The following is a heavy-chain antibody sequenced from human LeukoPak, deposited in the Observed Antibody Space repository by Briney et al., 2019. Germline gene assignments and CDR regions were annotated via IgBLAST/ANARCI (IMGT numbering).Heavy chain of an antibody. V-gene: IGHV1-8*03. CDR2: MNPNSGNT. Sequence: ASVKVSCKASGYTFTSYDINWVRQATGQGLEWMGWMNPNSGNTGYAQKFQGRITITRNTSIRTAYMELSSLRSEDTAVYYCAIDSGSYKYDYWGQGTLVTVSS. CDR3: AIDSGSYKYDY. D-gene: IGHD1-26*01. J-gene: IGHJ4*02. CDR1: GYTFTSYD.